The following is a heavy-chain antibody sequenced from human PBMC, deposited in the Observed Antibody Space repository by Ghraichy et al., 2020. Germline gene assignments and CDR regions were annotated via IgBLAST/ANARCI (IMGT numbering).Heavy chain of an antibody. Sequence: SETLSLTCAVYGGSFSGYYWSWIRQPPGKGLEWIGEINHSGSTNYNPSLKSRVTISVDTSKNQFSLKLSSVTAADTAVYYCARGTGTTGFDYWGQGTLVTVSS. J-gene: IGHJ4*02. D-gene: IGHD1-7*01. V-gene: IGHV4-34*01. CDR2: INHSGST. CDR3: ARGTGTTGFDY. CDR1: GGSFSGYY.